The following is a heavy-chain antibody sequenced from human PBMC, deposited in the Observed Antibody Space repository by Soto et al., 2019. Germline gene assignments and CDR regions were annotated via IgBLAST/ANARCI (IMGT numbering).Heavy chain of an antibody. D-gene: IGHD3-22*01. Sequence: GGSLRLSCAASGFTFSSYSMNWVRQAPGKGLEWVSSISSSSSYIYYADSVKGRFTISRDNAKNSLYLQMNSLRAEDTAVYYCARDPSYDSSGPHDAFDIWGQGTMVTVSS. CDR3: ARDPSYDSSGPHDAFDI. CDR1: GFTFSSYS. J-gene: IGHJ3*02. CDR2: ISSSSSYI. V-gene: IGHV3-21*01.